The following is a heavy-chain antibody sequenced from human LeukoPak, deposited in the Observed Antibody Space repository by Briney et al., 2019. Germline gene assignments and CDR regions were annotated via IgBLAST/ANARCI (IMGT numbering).Heavy chain of an antibody. V-gene: IGHV3-23*01. Sequence: GGSLRLSCAASGFTFSGYAMSWVRQAPGKGLEWVSAISGTGGGSYFADSVKGRFTISRDNSKNTLYLQMSSLRAEDTAVYYGAKGLTDAFDIWGQGTMVTVPS. CDR1: GFTFSGYA. CDR2: ISGTGGGS. CDR3: AKGLTDAFDI. J-gene: IGHJ3*02. D-gene: IGHD3-16*01.